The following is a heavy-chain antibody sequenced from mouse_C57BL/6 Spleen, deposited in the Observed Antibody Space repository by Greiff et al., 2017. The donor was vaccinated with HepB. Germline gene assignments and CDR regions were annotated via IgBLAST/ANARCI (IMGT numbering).Heavy chain of an antibody. V-gene: IGHV5-4*01. CDR2: ISDGGSYT. Sequence: EVMLVESGGGLVKPGGSLKLSCAASGFTFSSYSMSWVRQTPEKRLEWVATISDGGSYTYYPDNVKGRFTISSDKAKNNLYLQMSHLKSEDTAMYYCAREDYSKGAGFAYWGQGTLVTVSA. D-gene: IGHD2-5*01. CDR3: AREDYSKGAGFAY. CDR1: GFTFSSYS. J-gene: IGHJ3*01.